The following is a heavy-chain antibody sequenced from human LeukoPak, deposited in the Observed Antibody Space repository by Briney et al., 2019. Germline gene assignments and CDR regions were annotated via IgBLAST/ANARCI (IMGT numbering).Heavy chain of an antibody. V-gene: IGHV3-9*01. CDR2: ISRNSGSI. Sequence: QPGRSVRLSCAASGFTFDDYAMHWVRQAPGKGLEWVSGISRNSGSIGYADSVKGRFTISRDNAKNSLYLQMNSLRAEDTALYYCAKVEGPHRDSSGYYLFDYWGQGTLVTVSS. J-gene: IGHJ4*02. CDR1: GFTFDDYA. D-gene: IGHD3-22*01. CDR3: AKVEGPHRDSSGYYLFDY.